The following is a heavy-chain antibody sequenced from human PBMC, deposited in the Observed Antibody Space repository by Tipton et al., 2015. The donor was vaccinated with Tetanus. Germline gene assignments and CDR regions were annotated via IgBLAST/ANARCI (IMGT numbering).Heavy chain of an antibody. CDR3: AKRGSYYGSGSYYRD. Sequence: QMQLVQSGAEVKKPGASVKVSCKASGYTFTSYGISWVRQAPGPGLEWMGWISAYNGNTNYAQKLQGRVTMTTDTSTSTAYMELRSLRSDDTAVYYCAKRGSYYGSGSYYRDWGQGTLVTVSS. CDR2: ISAYNGNT. D-gene: IGHD3-10*01. V-gene: IGHV1-18*04. CDR1: GYTFTSYG. J-gene: IGHJ4*02.